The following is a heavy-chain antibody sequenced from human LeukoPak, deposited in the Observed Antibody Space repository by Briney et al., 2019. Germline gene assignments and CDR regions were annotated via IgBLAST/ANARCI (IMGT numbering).Heavy chain of an antibody. CDR2: IYYSGST. J-gene: IGHJ4*02. Sequence: SETLSLTCTVSGGSISGYYWSWIRQPPGKGLEWIGYIYYSGSTNYNPSLKSRVTISVDTSKNQFSLKLSSVTAADTAVYYCARSHDHLWGNYPDYWGQGTLVTVSS. V-gene: IGHV4-59*01. CDR3: ARSHDHLWGNYPDY. CDR1: GGSISGYY. D-gene: IGHD3-16*02.